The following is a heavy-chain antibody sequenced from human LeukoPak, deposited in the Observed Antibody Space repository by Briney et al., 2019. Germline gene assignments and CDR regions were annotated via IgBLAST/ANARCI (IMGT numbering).Heavy chain of an antibody. CDR2: ISSSSSTI. CDR1: GFSFSSHN. CDR3: ARDRSSGYAGSSVY. V-gene: IGHV3-48*02. D-gene: IGHD5-12*01. J-gene: IGHJ4*02. Sequence: GGSLRLSCAASGFSFSSHNMNWVRQAPGKGLEWVSYISSSSSTIYYADSVKGRFTISRDNAKNSLYLQMNSLRDEDTAVYYSARDRSSGYAGSSVYLGQGTLVTVSS.